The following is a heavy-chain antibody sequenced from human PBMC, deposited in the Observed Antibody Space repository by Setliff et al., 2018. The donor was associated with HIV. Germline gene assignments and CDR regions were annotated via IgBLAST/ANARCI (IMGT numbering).Heavy chain of an antibody. D-gene: IGHD3-3*01. V-gene: IGHV3-21*01. CDR1: GFIVSNYH. J-gene: IGHJ6*02. CDR2: ISIGSGGAI. CDR3: ARDYLYYNLYNGSPVYGMDV. Sequence: GGSLRLSCAASGFIVSNYHMHWVRQAPGRGLEWVSSISIGSGGAIDYADSVQGRFTISRDNSKNSLYLQMNGLRVEDTGVYYCARDYLYYNLYNGSPVYGMDVWGQGTTVTVSS.